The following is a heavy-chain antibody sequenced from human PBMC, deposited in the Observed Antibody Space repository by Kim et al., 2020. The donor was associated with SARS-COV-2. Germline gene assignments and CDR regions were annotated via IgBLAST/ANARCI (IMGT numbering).Heavy chain of an antibody. V-gene: IGHV3-23*03. J-gene: IGHJ4*02. CDR3: AKGYGDYVSNFDY. Sequence: GGSLRLSCAASGFTFSSYAMSWVRQAPGKGLEWVSVIYSGGSSTYYADSVKGRFTISRDNSKNTLYLQMNSLRAEDTAVYYCAKGYGDYVSNFDYWGQGTLVTVSS. D-gene: IGHD4-17*01. CDR2: IYSGGSST. CDR1: GFTFSSYA.